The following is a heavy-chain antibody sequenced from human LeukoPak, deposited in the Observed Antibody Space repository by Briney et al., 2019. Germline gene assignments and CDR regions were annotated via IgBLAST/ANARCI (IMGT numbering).Heavy chain of an antibody. CDR2: IWYDGSNA. CDR1: GFTFSTYD. Sequence: SGGSLRLSCAASGFTFSTYDFSTYDMYWVRQAPGKGLEWVACIWYDGSNAYYADSVKGRFTISRDNSKNTLYLQMNSLRGEDTALYHCARGPSIAAPGDKFDYWGQGTLVTVSS. CDR3: ARGPSIAAPGDKFDY. V-gene: IGHV3-30*02. D-gene: IGHD6-13*01. J-gene: IGHJ4*02.